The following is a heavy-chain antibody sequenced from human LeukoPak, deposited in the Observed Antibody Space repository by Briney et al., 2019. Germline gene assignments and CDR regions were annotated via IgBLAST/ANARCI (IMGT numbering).Heavy chain of an antibody. CDR1: GYTFTSYD. Sequence: ASVKVSCKASGYTFTSYDINWVRQATGQGLEWMGWMNPNSGNTGYAQKFQGRVTMTRNTSTSTAYMELSSLRSEDTAVYYCARGYCSSTSCYRLGKQGWFDPWGQGTLVTVSS. J-gene: IGHJ5*02. V-gene: IGHV1-8*01. D-gene: IGHD2-2*01. CDR2: MNPNSGNT. CDR3: ARGYCSSTSCYRLGKQGWFDP.